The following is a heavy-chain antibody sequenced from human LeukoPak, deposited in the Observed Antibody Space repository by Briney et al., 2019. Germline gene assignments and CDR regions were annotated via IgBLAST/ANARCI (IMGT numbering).Heavy chain of an antibody. CDR2: ISYDGSNK. CDR1: GFAFNTYA. V-gene: IGHV3-30*19. CDR3: ARDKSVYDFGYYYGMDV. J-gene: IGHJ6*02. Sequence: GRSLRLSCAASGFAFNTYAMHWVRQAPGKGLEWVAVISYDGSNKYYADSVKCRFTISRDNSKNTLYLQMNSLRAEDTAVYYCARDKSVYDFGYYYGMDVWGQGTTVTVSS. D-gene: IGHD3-3*01.